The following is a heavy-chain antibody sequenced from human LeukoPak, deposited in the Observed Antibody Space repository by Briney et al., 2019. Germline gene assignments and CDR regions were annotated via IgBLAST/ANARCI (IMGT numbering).Heavy chain of an antibody. CDR3: ATVVLRFLEWYYYMDV. J-gene: IGHJ6*03. D-gene: IGHD3-3*01. CDR2: VDPEDGET. V-gene: IGHV1-69-2*01. CDR1: GYTFTDYY. Sequence: ASVKVSCKVSGYTFTDYYMHWVQQAPGKGLEWMGLVDPEDGETIYAEKFQGRVTITAGTSTDTAYMELSSLRSEDTAVYYCATVVLRFLEWYYYMDVWGKGTTVTVSS.